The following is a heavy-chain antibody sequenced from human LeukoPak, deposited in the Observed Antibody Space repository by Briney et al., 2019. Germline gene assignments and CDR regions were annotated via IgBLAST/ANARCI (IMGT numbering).Heavy chain of an antibody. J-gene: IGHJ4*02. CDR1: GGSISSSAYY. D-gene: IGHD3-22*01. CDR2: MYYSGST. V-gene: IGHV4-39*01. Sequence: SETLSLTCTVSGGSISSSAYYWGWIRQPPGKGLEWIGSMYYSGSTYYNPSLKSRVTISVDTSKNQFSLKLSSVTAADTAVYYCARFDPQGDSRGYYAPFDYWGQGTLVTVSS. CDR3: ARFDPQGDSRGYYAPFDY.